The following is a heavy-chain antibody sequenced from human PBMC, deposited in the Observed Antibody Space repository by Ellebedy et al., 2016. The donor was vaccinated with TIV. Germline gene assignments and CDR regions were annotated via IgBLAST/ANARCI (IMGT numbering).Heavy chain of an antibody. V-gene: IGHV3-23*01. D-gene: IGHD6-19*01. J-gene: IGHJ4*02. Sequence: GESLKISXAASGFIFRAYAMSWVRQAPGKGLEWVSAIGGNGGTTYYADSVKGRFTISRDDSKNTLYLRLNSLRADDTAVYYCAKGGQWLVEGPALWGQGTLVTVSS. CDR3: AKGGQWLVEGPAL. CDR2: IGGNGGTT. CDR1: GFIFRAYA.